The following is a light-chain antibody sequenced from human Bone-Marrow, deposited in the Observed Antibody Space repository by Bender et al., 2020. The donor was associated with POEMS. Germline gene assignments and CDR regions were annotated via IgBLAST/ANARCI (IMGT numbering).Light chain of an antibody. J-gene: IGLJ1*01. CDR1: SSDVGSDNL. V-gene: IGLV2-23*02. CDR3: FSYAGAYTYV. Sequence: QSALTQPASVSGSPGQSITISCTGTSSDVGSDNLVSWYQKHPGKAPKVIIYEVNKRPSGVSIRFSGSKSGKTASLTISGLQTEDEADYYCFSYAGAYTYVFGSGTKVTVL. CDR2: EVN.